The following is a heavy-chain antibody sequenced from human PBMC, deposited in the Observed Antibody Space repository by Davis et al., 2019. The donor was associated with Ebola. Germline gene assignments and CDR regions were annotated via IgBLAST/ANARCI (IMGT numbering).Heavy chain of an antibody. CDR2: INPSGGST. CDR1: GYTFTSYY. V-gene: IGHV1-46*01. D-gene: IGHD1-26*01. J-gene: IGHJ4*02. CDR3: ARVGPATTTFDY. Sequence: AASVKVSCKASGYTFTSYYMHWVRQAPGQGLEWMGIINPSGGSTSYAQKFQGRVTMTRDTSISTAYMELSRLRSDDTAVYYCARVGPATTTFDYWGQGTLVTVSS.